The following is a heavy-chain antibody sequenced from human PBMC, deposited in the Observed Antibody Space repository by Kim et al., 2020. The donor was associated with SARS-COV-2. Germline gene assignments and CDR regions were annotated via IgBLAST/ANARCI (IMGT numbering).Heavy chain of an antibody. CDR3: ARDGVGSKTNYYYYGMDV. Sequence: GGSLRLSCAASGFTFSSYSMNWVRQAPGKGLEWVSSISSSSSYIYYADSVKGRFTISRDNAKNSLYLQMNSLRAEDTAVYYCARDGVGSKTNYYYYGMDVWGQGTTVTVSS. J-gene: IGHJ6*02. V-gene: IGHV3-21*01. D-gene: IGHD1-26*01. CDR1: GFTFSSYS. CDR2: ISSSSSYI.